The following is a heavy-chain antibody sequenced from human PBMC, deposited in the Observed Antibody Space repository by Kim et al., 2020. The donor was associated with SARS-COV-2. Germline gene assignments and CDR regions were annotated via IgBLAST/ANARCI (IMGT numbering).Heavy chain of an antibody. CDR1: GGTFSSYA. D-gene: IGHD3-22*01. J-gene: IGHJ6*02. Sequence: SVKVSCKASGGTFSSYAISWVRQAPGQGLEWMGGIIPIFGTANYAQKFQGRVTITADESTSTAYMELSSLRSEDTAVYYCARDPGYYDSSAYYYYDMDVWGQGTTVTVSS. V-gene: IGHV1-69*13. CDR3: ARDPGYYDSSAYYYYDMDV. CDR2: IIPIFGTA.